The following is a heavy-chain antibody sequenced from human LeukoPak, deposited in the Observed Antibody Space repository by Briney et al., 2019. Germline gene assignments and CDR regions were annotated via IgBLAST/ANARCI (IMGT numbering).Heavy chain of an antibody. Sequence: GGSLRLSCAASGFTFSSHAMHWVRQAPGKGLEWVAVISYDGSNKYYADSVKGRFTISRDNSKNTLYLQMNSLRAEDTAVYYCARDVPPHDYWGQGTLVTVSS. CDR1: GFTFSSHA. V-gene: IGHV3-30-3*01. CDR2: ISYDGSNK. J-gene: IGHJ4*02. CDR3: ARDVPPHDY.